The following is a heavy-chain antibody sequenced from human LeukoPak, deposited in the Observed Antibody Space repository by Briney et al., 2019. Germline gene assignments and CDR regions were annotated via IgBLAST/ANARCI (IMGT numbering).Heavy chain of an antibody. CDR2: INPSGGST. V-gene: IGHV1-46*01. J-gene: IGHJ4*02. CDR3: ARDQSGSGSYPDYYFDY. CDR1: GYTFTSYY. Sequence: GASVKVSCKASGYTFTSYYMHWVRQAPGQGLEWMGIINPSGGSTSYAQKFQGRVTMTRDMSTSTVYMELSSLRSEDTAVYYCARDQSGSGSYPDYYFDYWGQGTLVTVSS. D-gene: IGHD3-10*01.